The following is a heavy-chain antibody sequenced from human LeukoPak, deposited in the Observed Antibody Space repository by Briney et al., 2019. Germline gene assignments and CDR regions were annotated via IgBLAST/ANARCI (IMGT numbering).Heavy chain of an antibody. V-gene: IGHV3-23*01. CDR2: ISGFGGST. Sequence: GGFLRLSCAASGFTFNNYAMNWVRQAPGKGLEWVSGISGFGGSTYYAPSVKGRLTISRDNFGNMLYLHLDSLRVEDTAIYYCARRSGSSWSSFDYWGQGALVTVSS. CDR1: GFTFNNYA. D-gene: IGHD6-13*01. CDR3: ARRSGSSWSSFDY. J-gene: IGHJ4*02.